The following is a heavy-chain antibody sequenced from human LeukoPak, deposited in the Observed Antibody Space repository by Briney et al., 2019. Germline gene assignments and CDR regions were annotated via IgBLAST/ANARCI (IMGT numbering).Heavy chain of an antibody. CDR3: AKRADYYDSSRALYDAFDL. Sequence: GGSLRLSCAASGFTFSSYGMHWVRQAPGKGLEWVAFIRYDGSDKYYADSVKGRFTISRDNSKNTLFLQMNSLRVEDTAVYYCAKRADYYDSSRALYDAFDLWGQGTMVTVSS. CDR1: GFTFSSYG. D-gene: IGHD3-16*01. V-gene: IGHV3-30*02. J-gene: IGHJ3*01. CDR2: IRYDGSDK.